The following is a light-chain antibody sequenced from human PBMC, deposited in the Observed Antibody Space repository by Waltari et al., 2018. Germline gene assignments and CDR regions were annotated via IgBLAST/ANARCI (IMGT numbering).Light chain of an antibody. CDR3: QQRSAWPPSFT. CDR2: DVS. J-gene: IGKJ2*01. Sequence: EIVLTQSPAILSLSPGERATLSCRYSQSVSSNLLAWYQQRPGQAPRLLIYDVSKSATCVPARFSGGGSGTDFTLTISSLEPEDFAVYYCQQRSAWPPSFTFGQGTKLEIK. CDR1: QSVSSN. V-gene: IGKV3-11*01.